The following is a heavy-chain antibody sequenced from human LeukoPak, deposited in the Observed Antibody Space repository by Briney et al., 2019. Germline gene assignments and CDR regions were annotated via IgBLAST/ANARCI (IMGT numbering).Heavy chain of an antibody. D-gene: IGHD3-16*01. CDR2: ISGRSSHV. CDR1: GFSFSDYD. V-gene: IGHV3-21*01. CDR3: GRAFPPLRTSSAGDL. J-gene: IGHJ1*01. Sequence: PGGSLRLSCSASGFSFSDYDLNWVRQAPGKGLEWVSAISGRSSHVYYGESVKGRFTISRDNAKNSLYLQLDSLGVEDTAVYYCGRAFPPLRTSSAGDLWGQGTLVTVSS.